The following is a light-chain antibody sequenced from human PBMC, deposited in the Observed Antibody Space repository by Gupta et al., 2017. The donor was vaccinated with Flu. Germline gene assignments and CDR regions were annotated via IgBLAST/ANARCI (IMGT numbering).Light chain of an antibody. CDR1: QGIRSY. J-gene: IGKJ2*02. CDR3: RQGNSSPCT. Sequence: PSFLSASVGDRVTITCRASQGIRSYLAWNQQKPVKAPKLLIYSASTVQRGVPSRFSGSGSGTEYTLTIRSLQPEDFATYCCRQGNSSPCTFGQGTKMEIK. CDR2: SAS. V-gene: IGKV1-9*01.